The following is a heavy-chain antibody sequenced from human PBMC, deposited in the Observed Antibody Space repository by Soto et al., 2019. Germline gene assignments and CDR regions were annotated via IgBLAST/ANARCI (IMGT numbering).Heavy chain of an antibody. V-gene: IGHV3-7*05. D-gene: IGHD3-16*01. CDR2: IKQDGSEK. J-gene: IGHJ4*02. CDR3: VRTGDDY. Sequence: EVQLVESGGGLVQPGGSLTLSCAASGFTFGSYWMGWVRQAPGKGLEWVATIKQDGSEKYYMDSVKGRFTISRDNAKKSLYLQMNSLRADDTDLYYCVRTGDDYWGQGTMVTVSS. CDR1: GFTFGSYW.